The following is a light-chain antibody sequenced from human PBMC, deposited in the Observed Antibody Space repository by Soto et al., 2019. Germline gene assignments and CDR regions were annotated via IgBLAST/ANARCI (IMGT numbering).Light chain of an antibody. J-gene: IGKJ2*01. Sequence: EIVMTQSPATLSVSPGERATLSCRASQSVSSNLAWYQQKPGQAPRLLIYGASTRATGIPARFSGSGSGTEFTLTISSLQSEAFAVYYCQQYNTWPPDTFGQGTKLEIK. CDR1: QSVSSN. CDR3: QQYNTWPPDT. V-gene: IGKV3-15*01. CDR2: GAS.